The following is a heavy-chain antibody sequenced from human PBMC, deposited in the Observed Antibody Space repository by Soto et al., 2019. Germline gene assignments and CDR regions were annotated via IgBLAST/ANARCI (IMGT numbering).Heavy chain of an antibody. V-gene: IGHV4-39*01. Sequence: QLQLQESGPGLVKPSETLSLTCTVSGGSISSSSYYWGWIRQPPGKGLEWIGSIYYSGSTYYNPSLKSRVTISVDTSKNQFSLKLSSVTAADTAVYYCVRLPLAVRTLDSPPSFDYWGQGTLVTVSS. CDR3: VRLPLAVRTLDSPPSFDY. D-gene: IGHD6-19*01. J-gene: IGHJ4*02. CDR2: IYYSGST. CDR1: GGSISSSSYY.